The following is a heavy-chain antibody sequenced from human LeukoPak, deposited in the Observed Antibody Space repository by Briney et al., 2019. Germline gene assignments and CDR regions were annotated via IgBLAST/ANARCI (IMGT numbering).Heavy chain of an antibody. CDR1: GGSISSYY. CDR3: ARAYYYDSSGATDAFDI. Sequence: SETLSLTCTVSGGSISSYYWSWIRQPPGKGLEWIGYIYYSGSTNYNPSLKSRVTISVDTSKNQFSLKLSSVTAADTAVYYCARAYYYDSSGATDAFDIWGQGAMVTVSS. D-gene: IGHD3-22*01. V-gene: IGHV4-59*08. CDR2: IYYSGST. J-gene: IGHJ3*02.